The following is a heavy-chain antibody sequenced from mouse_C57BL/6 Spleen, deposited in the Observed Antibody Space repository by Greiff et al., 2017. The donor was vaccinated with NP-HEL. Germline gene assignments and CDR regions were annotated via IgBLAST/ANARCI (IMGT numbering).Heavy chain of an antibody. CDR1: GFTFSSYA. D-gene: IGHD2-3*01. J-gene: IGHJ3*01. Sequence: EVQRVESGEGLVKPGGSLKLSCAASGFTFSSYAMSWVRQTPEKRLEWVAYISSGGDYIYYADTVKGRFTISRDNARNTLYLQMSRLKSEDTAMYYCTREGWLLSVAYWGQGTLVTVSA. V-gene: IGHV5-9-1*02. CDR2: ISSGGDYI. CDR3: TREGWLLSVAY.